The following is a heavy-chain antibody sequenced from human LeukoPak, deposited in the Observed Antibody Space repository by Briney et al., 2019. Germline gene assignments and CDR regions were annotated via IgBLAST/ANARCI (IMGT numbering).Heavy chain of an antibody. CDR2: IYYSGST. J-gene: IGHJ5*02. CDR3: ARAAGPRNWFDP. Sequence: PSETLSLTCTISAASISSSSHHWGWIRQHPGKGLEWIGYIYYSGSTYYNPSLKSRVTISVDTSKNQFSLKLSSVTAADTAVYYCARAAGPRNWFDPWGQGTLVTVSS. V-gene: IGHV4-31*03. CDR1: AASISSSSHH.